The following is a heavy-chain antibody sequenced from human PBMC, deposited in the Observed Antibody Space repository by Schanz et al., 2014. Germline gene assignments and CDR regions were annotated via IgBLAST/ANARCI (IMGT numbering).Heavy chain of an antibody. J-gene: IGHJ4*02. Sequence: QVQLVQSGSEVKKPGASVKVSCKASGYTFTVYYMHWVRQAPGQGLEWMGQINPNSGATIYAQNFQGRVTMTRDTSISTAYMELSRLRSDDTAVYYCARGRVRYFAYWGQGTLVTVSS. V-gene: IGHV1-2*06. CDR3: ARGRVRYFAY. CDR2: INPNSGAT. CDR1: GYTFTVYY.